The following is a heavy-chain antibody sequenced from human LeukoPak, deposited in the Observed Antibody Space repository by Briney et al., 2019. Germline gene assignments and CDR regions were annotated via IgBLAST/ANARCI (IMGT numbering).Heavy chain of an antibody. D-gene: IGHD3-22*01. Sequence: GGSLRLSCAVSGITLSNYGMSWVRQAPGKGLEWVSSISGSARYISYADSLKGRFTISRDNAKNSLYLQMNSLRAEDTAVYFCARGRDYYDSSGHPSYYFDFWGQGTLVTVSS. CDR3: ARGRDYYDSSGHPSYYFDF. CDR2: ISGSARYI. CDR1: GITLSNYG. V-gene: IGHV3-21*01. J-gene: IGHJ4*02.